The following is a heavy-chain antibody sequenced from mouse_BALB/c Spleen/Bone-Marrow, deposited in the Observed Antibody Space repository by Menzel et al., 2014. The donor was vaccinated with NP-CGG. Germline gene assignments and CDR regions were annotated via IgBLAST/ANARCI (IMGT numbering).Heavy chain of an antibody. Sequence: EVKLVESGPSLVKPSQTLSLTCSVTGDSITSGYWNWIRKFPGNKLEYMCFISYSGSTYYSPSLKSRISITRDTSKNQYYLQLNSVTTEDTATYYCATYDGFYFDYWGQGTTLTVSS. CDR1: GDSITSGY. V-gene: IGHV3-8*02. CDR3: ATYDGFYFDY. CDR2: ISYSGST. D-gene: IGHD2-3*01. J-gene: IGHJ2*01.